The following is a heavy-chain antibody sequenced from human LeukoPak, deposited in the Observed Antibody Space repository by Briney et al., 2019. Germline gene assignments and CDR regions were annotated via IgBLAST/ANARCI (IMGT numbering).Heavy chain of an antibody. D-gene: IGHD2-8*02. J-gene: IGHJ4*02. Sequence: GGSLRLSCSPSGFISNNYWMHWVRQAPGKGLVWISRVSPDGRSTNYADSVKGRFTISRDNAKNTLYLQMNSLSAEDTAIYYCAKVDGTGNSIFDYWGQGTLVPVSS. CDR1: GFISNNYW. CDR2: VSPDGRST. CDR3: AKVDGTGNSIFDY. V-gene: IGHV3-74*01.